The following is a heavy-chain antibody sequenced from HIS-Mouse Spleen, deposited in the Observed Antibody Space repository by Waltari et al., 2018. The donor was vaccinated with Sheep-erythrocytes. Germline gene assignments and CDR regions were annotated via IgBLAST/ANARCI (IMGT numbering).Heavy chain of an antibody. CDR2: ISYDGSNK. Sequence: QVQLVESGGGVVQPGRSLRLSCAASGFTFSSYGMHWVRQAPGKGLEGVAVISYDGSNKYYADSVKGRFTISRDNSKNTLYLQMNSLRAEDTAVYYCAKDRSGSYYGLDYWGQGTLVTVSS. V-gene: IGHV3-30*18. CDR3: AKDRSGSYYGLDY. J-gene: IGHJ4*02. D-gene: IGHD1-26*01. CDR1: GFTFSSYG.